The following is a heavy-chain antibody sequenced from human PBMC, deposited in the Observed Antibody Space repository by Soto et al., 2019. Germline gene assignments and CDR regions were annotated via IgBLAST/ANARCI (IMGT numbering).Heavy chain of an antibody. CDR1: RFSFSNFA. J-gene: IGHJ6*03. CDR3: AKDTSSSPYCMDV. CDR2: ITGSTGTT. Sequence: EVQVLESGGGSVQPEGWLRRSCAASRFSFSNFAMSWVRHALGKGQEWVSEITGSTGTTYYADSMRGRFIISRDNSQNTLHLQMNSLRPEDTAVYYCAKDTSSSPYCMDVWGKGTTVTVSS. V-gene: IGHV3-23*01. D-gene: IGHD2-2*01.